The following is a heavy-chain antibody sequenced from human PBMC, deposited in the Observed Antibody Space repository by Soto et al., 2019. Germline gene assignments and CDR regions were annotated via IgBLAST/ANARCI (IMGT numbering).Heavy chain of an antibody. D-gene: IGHD2-2*02. CDR1: GFTFSSYW. CDR2: INSDGSST. Sequence: PGGSLRLSCAASGFTFSSYWMHWVRQAPGKGLVWVSRINSDGSSTSYADSVKGRFTISRDNAKNTLYLQMNSLRAEDTAVYYCARVGAHIVVVPAAIDYYYYYYMDVWGKGTTVTVSS. J-gene: IGHJ6*03. CDR3: ARVGAHIVVVPAAIDYYYYYYMDV. V-gene: IGHV3-74*01.